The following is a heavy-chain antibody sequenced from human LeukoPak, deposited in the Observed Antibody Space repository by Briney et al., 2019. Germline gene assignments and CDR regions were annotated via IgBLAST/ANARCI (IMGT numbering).Heavy chain of an antibody. CDR2: INSDGSST. V-gene: IGHV3-74*01. J-gene: IGHJ4*02. D-gene: IGHD5-12*01. CDR1: GFTFSSYW. CDR3: AKAPGYAFYFDY. Sequence: PGGSLRLSCAASGFTFSSYWMHWVRQAPGKGLVWVSRINSDGSSTSYADSVKGRFTISRDNSKNTLYLQMNSLRAEDTAVHYCAKAPGYAFYFDYWGQGTLVTVSS.